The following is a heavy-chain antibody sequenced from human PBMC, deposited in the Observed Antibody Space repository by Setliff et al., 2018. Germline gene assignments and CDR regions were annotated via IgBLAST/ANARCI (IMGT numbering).Heavy chain of an antibody. CDR2: IYYSGST. J-gene: IGHJ3*02. V-gene: IGHV4-39*07. D-gene: IGHD3-22*01. CDR3: ARVPRLLSVRNAFDI. Sequence: SETLSLTCTVSGGSISSSSYYWGWIRQPPGKGLEWIGSIYYSGSTYYNPSLKSRVTISVDTSKNQFSLRLSSVTAADTAVYYCARVPRLLSVRNAFDIWGQGTMVTVSS. CDR1: GGSISSSSYY.